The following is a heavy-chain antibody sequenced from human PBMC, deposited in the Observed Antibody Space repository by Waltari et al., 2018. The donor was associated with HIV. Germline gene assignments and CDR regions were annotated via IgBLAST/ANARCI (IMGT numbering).Heavy chain of an antibody. J-gene: IGHJ2*01. V-gene: IGHV3-23*01. CDR3: AKAPGDDGFWYFDL. CDR1: GFSSSSYA. CDR2: ISSSGGAS. Sequence: EVKLLESGGGLVQPGGSLRLSCAASGFSSSSYALNWVRRAPGKGLEWVATISSSGGASYYADSVEGRFTISRDNSKNTLYLQMSSLRVEDTAVYYCAKAPGDDGFWYFDLWGRGTLVTVSS. D-gene: IGHD3-16*01.